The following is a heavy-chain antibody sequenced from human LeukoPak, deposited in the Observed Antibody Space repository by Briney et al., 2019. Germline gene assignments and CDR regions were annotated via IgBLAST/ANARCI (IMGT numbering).Heavy chain of an antibody. CDR2: IKQDGSEK. V-gene: IGHV3-7*01. J-gene: IGHJ6*03. Sequence: GGSLRLSCAASGFTFSSYWMSWVRQAPGKGLEWVANIKQDGSEKYYVDSVKGRFTISRDNAKNSLYLQMNSLRAEDTAVYYCARGVVVPAATTYYYHYYMDVWGKGTTVTVSS. CDR3: ARGVVVPAATTYYYHYYMDV. CDR1: GFTFSSYW. D-gene: IGHD2-2*01.